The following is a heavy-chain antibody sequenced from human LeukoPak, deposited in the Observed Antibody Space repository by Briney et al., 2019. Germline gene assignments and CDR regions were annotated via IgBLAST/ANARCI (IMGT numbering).Heavy chain of an antibody. V-gene: IGHV3-23*01. D-gene: IGHD4-11*01. J-gene: IGHJ6*03. CDR3: ARSYSNYYYYMDV. CDR1: GFTFSNYV. Sequence: GGSLRLSCAASGFTFSNYVMTWVRQAPGKGLEWVSSIRGDGGATYYADSVKGRFTISRDNAKNTLDLQMNSLRAEDTAVYYCARSYSNYYYYMDVWGKGTTVTVSS. CDR2: IRGDGGAT.